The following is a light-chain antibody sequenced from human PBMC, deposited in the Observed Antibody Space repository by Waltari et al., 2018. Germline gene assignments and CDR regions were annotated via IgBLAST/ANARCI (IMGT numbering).Light chain of an antibody. CDR1: SSHIGSNT. CDR3: AAWDDSLDGLWV. V-gene: IGLV1-44*01. J-gene: IGLJ3*02. Sequence: QSVLTQPPSASGTPGQRVTISCSGSSSHIGSNTVNWYQQLPGTAPKLLIYSNKRRPSGVPDVFSGSKSGTSASLAISGLQSEDEADYYCAAWDDSLDGLWVFGGGTKLTVL. CDR2: SNK.